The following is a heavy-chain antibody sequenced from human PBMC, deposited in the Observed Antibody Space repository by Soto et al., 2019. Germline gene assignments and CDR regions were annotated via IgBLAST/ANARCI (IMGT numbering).Heavy chain of an antibody. CDR2: MYNTGST. D-gene: IGHD2-21*02. J-gene: IGHJ6*02. CDR1: GGSISGYY. V-gene: IGHV4-59*01. CDR3: ARDLWGYCGTDCYPLDV. Sequence: QVQLQESGPGLVKPSETLSLTCTVSGGSISGYYWSWIRQPPGKGLEWIGYMYNTGSTVYNPSFTSRVTLPVDPSKNQFSLQLNSVPAADTAVYYCARDLWGYCGTDCYPLDVWGQGTTVTVSS.